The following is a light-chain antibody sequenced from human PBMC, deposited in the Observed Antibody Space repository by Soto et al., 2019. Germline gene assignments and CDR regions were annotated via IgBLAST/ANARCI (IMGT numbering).Light chain of an antibody. Sequence: DIQMTQSPSSLSASVGDRVTITCRASQSISSYLNCYQQKPGKAPKLLIYAASSLQSGVPSRFSGSGSGTDFTLTISSLQPEDFATYYCQQSYSTPQPFGQGTRGDIK. V-gene: IGKV1-39*01. J-gene: IGKJ1*01. CDR2: AAS. CDR1: QSISSY. CDR3: QQSYSTPQP.